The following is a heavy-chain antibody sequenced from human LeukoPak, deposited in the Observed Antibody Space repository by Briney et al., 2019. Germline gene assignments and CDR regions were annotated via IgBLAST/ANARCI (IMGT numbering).Heavy chain of an antibody. V-gene: IGHV4-4*07. J-gene: IGHJ4*02. CDR2: IYTSGNT. CDR1: GGSISSYY. Sequence: SETLSLTCTVSGGSISSYYWNWIRQPAGKGLEWIRRIYTSGNTNSNPSLKSRVTMSVDTSKSQFSLKLSSVTAADTAVYYCAREEMAIDYWGQGTLVTVSS. CDR3: AREEMAIDY.